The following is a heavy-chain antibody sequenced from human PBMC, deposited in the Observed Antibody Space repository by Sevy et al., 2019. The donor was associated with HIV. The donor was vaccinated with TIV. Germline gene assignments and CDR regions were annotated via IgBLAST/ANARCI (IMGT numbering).Heavy chain of an antibody. D-gene: IGHD3-22*01. J-gene: IGHJ4*02. CDR2: FDPEDGET. CDR1: GYTLTQLS. CDR3: ATTKDYYDSSGSPFDY. V-gene: IGHV1-24*01. Sequence: ASVKVSCKVSGYTLTQLSMHWVRQAPGKGLEWMGSFDPEDGETLYAQNFQGRVTMTEDTSTDTAYMALRSLRSEDTAIYYCATTKDYYDSSGSPFDYWGQGTLVTVSS.